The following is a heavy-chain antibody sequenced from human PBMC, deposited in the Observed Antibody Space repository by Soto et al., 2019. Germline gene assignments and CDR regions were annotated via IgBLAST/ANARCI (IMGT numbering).Heavy chain of an antibody. V-gene: IGHV3-53*01. Sequence: PGGSLRLSCEVSGFSISGNPMSWVRQAPGQGLEWVASIHTVGSTYYADSVQGRFTISRDNSKNTLFLQMNSLRVGDTAIYFCARGLNDDSWGQGTLVTGSS. J-gene: IGHJ4*02. CDR3: ARGLNDDS. D-gene: IGHD1-1*01. CDR2: IHTVGST. CDR1: GFSISGNP.